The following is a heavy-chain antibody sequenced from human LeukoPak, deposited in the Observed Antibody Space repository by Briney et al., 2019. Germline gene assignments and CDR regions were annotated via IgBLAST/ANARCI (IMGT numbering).Heavy chain of an antibody. CDR2: INGGSGNT. Sequence: ASVKVSCKPSGYTFTSYGMHWVRQAPGQSLEWMGWINGGSGNTKYSEKFQGRVTIIRDTSASTAYMELSSLRSEDTAVYYCARVPLHDDSGHYYPHWGQGTLVTVSS. D-gene: IGHD3-22*01. J-gene: IGHJ1*01. CDR3: ARVPLHDDSGHYYPH. CDR1: GYTFTSYG. V-gene: IGHV1-3*01.